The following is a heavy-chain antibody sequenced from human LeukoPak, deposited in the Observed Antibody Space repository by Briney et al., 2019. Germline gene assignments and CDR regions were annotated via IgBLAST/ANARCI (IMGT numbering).Heavy chain of an antibody. Sequence: GGSLRLSCAASGFTFSSYSMNWVRQAPGKGLEWVSSISSSSSYIYYADSVKGRFTISRDNAKNSLYLQMNSLRAEDTAVYYCARDRGLIGVNYWGQGTLVTVSS. J-gene: IGHJ4*02. CDR3: ARDRGLIGVNY. CDR1: GFTFSSYS. V-gene: IGHV3-21*01. CDR2: ISSSSSYI. D-gene: IGHD2-21*01.